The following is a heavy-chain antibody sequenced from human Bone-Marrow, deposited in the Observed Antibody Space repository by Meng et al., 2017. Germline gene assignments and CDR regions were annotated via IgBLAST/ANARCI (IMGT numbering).Heavy chain of an antibody. Sequence: GESLKISCTASGFTFGDYAMSWVRQAPGKGLEWVGLIRSKAYGGTTEYAASVKGRFTISRDDSKSIDYLQMNSLKTEDTAVYYCTRVGRWELDFDDWGQGTLVTVSS. CDR1: GFTFGDYA. J-gene: IGHJ4*02. CDR2: IRSKAYGGTT. V-gene: IGHV3-49*04. D-gene: IGHD1-26*01. CDR3: TRVGRWELDFDD.